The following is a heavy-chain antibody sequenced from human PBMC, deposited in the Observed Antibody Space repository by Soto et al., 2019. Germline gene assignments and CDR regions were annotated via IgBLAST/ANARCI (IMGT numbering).Heavy chain of an antibody. CDR1: GFTFSSYG. CDR3: ARDVTIFGVVSDYGMDV. D-gene: IGHD3-3*01. J-gene: IGHJ6*02. Sequence: GGSLRLSCAASGFTFSSYGMHWVRQAPGEGLEWVAVIWYDGSNKYYADSVKGRFTISRDNSKNTLYLQMNSLRAEDTAVYYCARDVTIFGVVSDYGMDVWGQGTTVTVSS. V-gene: IGHV3-33*01. CDR2: IWYDGSNK.